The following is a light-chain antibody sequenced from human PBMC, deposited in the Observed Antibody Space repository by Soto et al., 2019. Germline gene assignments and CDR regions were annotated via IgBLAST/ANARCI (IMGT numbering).Light chain of an antibody. CDR2: GAS. CDR1: QSVGIN. V-gene: IGKV3-15*01. Sequence: EVVMTHSPAILSVSPLEIATLSFRSSQSVGINVAWYQQKPGQAPRLLIYGASTRATGSPDRFSASGSATEFTLTISSLLSEDFAVYYCQKYGSSLWKFGQGTKVDIK. CDR3: QKYGSSLWK. J-gene: IGKJ1*01.